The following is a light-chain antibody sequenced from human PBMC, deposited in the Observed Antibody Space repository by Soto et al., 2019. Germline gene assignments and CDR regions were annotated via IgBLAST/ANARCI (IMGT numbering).Light chain of an antibody. CDR1: QSVSSN. CDR3: QQYNNWPPIT. Sequence: EVGVYQSPAALSVSQGERATLSCRASQSVSSNLAWYQQKPGQAPRLLIYGASTRATGIPARFSGSGSGTEFTLTISSLQSEDFAVYYCQQYNNWPPITFGQVTRLET. CDR2: GAS. J-gene: IGKJ5*01. V-gene: IGKV3-15*01.